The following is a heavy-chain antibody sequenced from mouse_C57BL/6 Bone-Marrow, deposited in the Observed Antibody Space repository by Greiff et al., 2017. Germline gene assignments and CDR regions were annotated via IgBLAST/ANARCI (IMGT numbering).Heavy chain of an antibody. CDR1: GYAFSSSW. J-gene: IGHJ4*01. Sequence: VHLVESGPELVKPGASVKISCTASGYAFSSSWMNWVKQRPGQGLEWIGRIYPGDGDTNYNGKFKGKATLTADKSSSTAYMQLSSLTSEDSAVYFCAWAMDYWGQGTSVTVSS. CDR2: IYPGDGDT. CDR3: AWAMDY. V-gene: IGHV1-82*01.